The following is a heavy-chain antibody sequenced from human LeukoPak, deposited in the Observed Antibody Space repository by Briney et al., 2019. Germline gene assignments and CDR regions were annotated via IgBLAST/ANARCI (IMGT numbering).Heavy chain of an antibody. CDR1: GGSISSYY. CDR2: IYYSGST. V-gene: IGHV4-59*01. D-gene: IGHD1-26*01. CDR3: ARAGRATQGYFDY. J-gene: IGHJ4*02. Sequence: SETLSLTCTVSGGSISSYYWSWIRQPPGKGLEWIGYIYYSGSTNYNPSLKSRVTISVDTSKNQFSLKLSSVTAADAAVYYCARAGRATQGYFDYWGQGTLVTVSS.